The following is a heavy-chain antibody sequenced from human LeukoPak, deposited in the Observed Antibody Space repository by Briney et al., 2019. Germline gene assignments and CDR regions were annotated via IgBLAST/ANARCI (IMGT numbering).Heavy chain of an antibody. Sequence: SETLSLTCAVYGGSFSGYYWSWIRQPPGKGLEWIGEINHSGSTNYNPSLKSRVTISVDTSKNQFSLKLSSVTAADTAVYYCARDYDSSGYYYGYCFDYWGQGTLVTVSS. CDR1: GGSFSGYY. CDR2: INHSGST. V-gene: IGHV4-34*01. J-gene: IGHJ4*02. D-gene: IGHD3-22*01. CDR3: ARDYDSSGYYYGYCFDY.